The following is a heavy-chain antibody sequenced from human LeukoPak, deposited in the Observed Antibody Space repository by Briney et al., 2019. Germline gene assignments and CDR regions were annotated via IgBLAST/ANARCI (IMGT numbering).Heavy chain of an antibody. D-gene: IGHD3-10*01. CDR1: GGSISSYY. Sequence: SETLSLTCTVSGGSISSYYRSWIRQPAGTALEWIGRIYTSGTITYNPSLKSRVTMSVDTSKNQFSLKLSSVTAADTAVYYCARDSGTTGEVKFDPWGQGTLVTVSS. CDR2: IYTSGTI. CDR3: ARDSGTTGEVKFDP. V-gene: IGHV4-4*07. J-gene: IGHJ5*02.